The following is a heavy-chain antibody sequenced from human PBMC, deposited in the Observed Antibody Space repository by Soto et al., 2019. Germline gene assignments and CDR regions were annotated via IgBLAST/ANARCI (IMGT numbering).Heavy chain of an antibody. CDR1: RFTFRSYG. J-gene: IGHJ4*02. D-gene: IGHD6-6*01. Sequence: QVQLVESGGGVVQPGRSLRLSCAASRFTFRSYGMHWVRQAPGKGLEWVALISHDGSNKYYADSVKGRITISRDNSKNTLYLQMNSLGDEDTAMYYCAKDPQPYSRSSPGDYWGQGTLVTVSS. CDR2: ISHDGSNK. CDR3: AKDPQPYSRSSPGDY. V-gene: IGHV3-30*18.